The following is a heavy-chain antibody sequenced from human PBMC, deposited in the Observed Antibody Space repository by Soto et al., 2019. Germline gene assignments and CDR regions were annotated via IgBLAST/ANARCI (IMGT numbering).Heavy chain of an antibody. D-gene: IGHD3-10*01. J-gene: IGHJ4*02. CDR3: VGSNYHAY. CDR2: INQDGSEK. V-gene: IGHV3-7*01. CDR1: GSSFSTFW. Sequence: PGGSLRLSCADSGSSFSTFWINWVRQAPGKGLERVANINQDGSEKYYVDSAKGRFTISRDNAKNSLYLQMNNLRAEDTAVYYCVGSNYHAYWGPGTLVTVSS.